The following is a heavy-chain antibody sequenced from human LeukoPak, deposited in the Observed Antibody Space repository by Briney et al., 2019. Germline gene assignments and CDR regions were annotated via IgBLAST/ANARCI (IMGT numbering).Heavy chain of an antibody. D-gene: IGHD6-6*01. J-gene: IGHJ6*02. V-gene: IGHV4-39*01. CDR1: GGSVSSSSYY. CDR3: ARQEGASSTSFYGMDV. Sequence: SETLSLTCTVSGGSVSSSSYYWGWIRQPPGKGLEWIGTIYYSGNTYYNPSLKSRATISVDTSKHQFSLTLSSVTAADTAIYYCARQEGASSTSFYGMDVWGQGTTVTVSS. CDR2: IYYSGNT.